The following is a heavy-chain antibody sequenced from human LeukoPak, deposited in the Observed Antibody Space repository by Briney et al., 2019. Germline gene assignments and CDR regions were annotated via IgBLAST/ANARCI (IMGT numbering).Heavy chain of an antibody. CDR2: ISSSSSYI. J-gene: IGHJ4*02. Sequence: GGSLRLSCAASGFTFSSYSMNWVRQVPGKGLEWVSSISSSSSYIYYADSVKGRFTISRDNSKNTLYLQMNSLRAEDTAVYYCARDQYSSGYFDYWGQGTLVTVSS. D-gene: IGHD6-19*01. V-gene: IGHV3-21*01. CDR1: GFTFSSYS. CDR3: ARDQYSSGYFDY.